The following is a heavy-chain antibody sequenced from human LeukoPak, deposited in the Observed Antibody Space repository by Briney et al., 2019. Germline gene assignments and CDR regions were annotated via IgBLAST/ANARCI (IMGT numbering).Heavy chain of an antibody. J-gene: IGHJ3*02. D-gene: IGHD3-3*01. CDR3: TRGVGVTIFGVGGQAFDI. Sequence: ASVKVSCKASGYTFTSNYMYWVRQAPGQGLEWMGIINPSGGTTRYAQKFQGRVTMTRDTSTSTLYMELSSLRSEDPAVYYCTRGVGVTIFGVGGQAFDIWGQGTMVTVSS. CDR1: GYTFTSNY. CDR2: INPSGGTT. V-gene: IGHV1-46*03.